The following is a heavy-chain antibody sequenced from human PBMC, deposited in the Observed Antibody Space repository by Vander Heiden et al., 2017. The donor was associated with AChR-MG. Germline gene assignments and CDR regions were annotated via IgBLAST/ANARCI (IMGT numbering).Heavy chain of an antibody. V-gene: IGHV1-18*04. CDR2: ISARNGKT. Sequence: QVQLVQSGSEVKRPGASVKVSCKAAGQSLNSFGISWVRQAPGQGFEWMGWISARNGKTDLAEKFQARVTLTTDTSTQTAYMELRGLAPDDTAVYYCARDWGGDYVLLDDWGQGSLVTVSS. CDR1: GQSLNSFG. D-gene: IGHD4-17*01. J-gene: IGHJ4*02. CDR3: ARDWGGDYVLLDD.